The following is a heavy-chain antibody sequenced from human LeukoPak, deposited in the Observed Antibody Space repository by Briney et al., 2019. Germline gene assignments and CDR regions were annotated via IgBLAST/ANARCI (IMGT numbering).Heavy chain of an antibody. CDR3: AELGITMIGGV. CDR2: ISDSGGST. D-gene: IGHD3-10*02. J-gene: IGHJ6*04. Sequence: GGSLRLSCAASGFTFSNYAMSWVRQAPGKGLEWVSTISDSGGSTYYADSVKGRFTISRDNAKNSLYLQMNSLRAEDTAVYYCAELGITMIGGVWGKGTTVTISS. CDR1: GFTFSNYA. V-gene: IGHV3-23*01.